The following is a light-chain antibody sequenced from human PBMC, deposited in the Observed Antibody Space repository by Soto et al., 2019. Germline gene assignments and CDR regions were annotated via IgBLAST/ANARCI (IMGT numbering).Light chain of an antibody. J-gene: IGKJ3*01. CDR1: QSVNSNY. CDR2: GTS. Sequence: ESVLTQSPGTLSLSPGERATLSCRASQSVNSNYLAWYQQKPGQAPRLLIYGTSSRATGIPDKFSGSGSGTEFTLTISRLEPEDSAVYYCQQYGGSPIFTFGPGTKVEI. V-gene: IGKV3-20*01. CDR3: QQYGGSPIFT.